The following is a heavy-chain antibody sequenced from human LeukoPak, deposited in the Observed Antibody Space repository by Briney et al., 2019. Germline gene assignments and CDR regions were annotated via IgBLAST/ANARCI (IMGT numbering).Heavy chain of an antibody. CDR1: GFPFSSYW. CDR3: ARTDTSGWSRPLDC. J-gene: IGHJ4*02. D-gene: IGHD6-19*01. V-gene: IGHV3-7*01. CDR2: IKRDGSKK. Sequence: GGSLRLSCVASGFPFSSYWMTWVRQAPGKGLERVANIKRDGSKKSYVDSVKGRFTISRDNYNNTLLLQMNSLRAEDTAVYYCARTDTSGWSRPLDCWGQGTLVTVSS.